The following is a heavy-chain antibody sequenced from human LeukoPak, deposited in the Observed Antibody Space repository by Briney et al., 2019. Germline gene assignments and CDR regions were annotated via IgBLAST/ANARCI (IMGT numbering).Heavy chain of an antibody. J-gene: IGHJ4*02. CDR2: INPSGGST. V-gene: IGHV1-46*01. CDR1: GYTFTSYY. D-gene: IGHD5-18*01. Sequence: ASVKVSCKASGYTFTSYYMHWVRQAPGQGLEWMGIINPSGGSTSYAQKFQGRVIMTRDTSTSTVYMELSSLRSEDTAVYYCARDRQWIQLWQTWYFDYWGQGTLVTVSS. CDR3: ARDRQWIQLWQTWYFDY.